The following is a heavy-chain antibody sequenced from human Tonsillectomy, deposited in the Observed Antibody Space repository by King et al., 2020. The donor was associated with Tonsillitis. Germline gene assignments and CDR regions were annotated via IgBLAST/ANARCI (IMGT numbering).Heavy chain of an antibody. Sequence: VQLVESGGGVVQPGRSLRLSCAASGFTFSSYGMHWVRQAPGKGLEWVAVIWYDGSNKYYADSVKGRFTISRDNSKNTLYLQMNSLRAEDTAVYYCARDVKRGYSFGCVDYWGQGTLVTVSS. CDR3: ARDVKRGYSFGCVDY. D-gene: IGHD5-18*01. J-gene: IGHJ4*02. CDR2: IWYDGSNK. V-gene: IGHV3-33*01. CDR1: GFTFSSYG.